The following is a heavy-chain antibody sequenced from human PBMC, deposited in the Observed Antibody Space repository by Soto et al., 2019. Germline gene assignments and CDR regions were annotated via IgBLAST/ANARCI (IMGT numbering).Heavy chain of an antibody. D-gene: IGHD3-16*01. V-gene: IGHV3-9*01. CDR2: INWNSGSI. CDR3: AKEKGFGGVRKGMDV. CDR1: GFTFDDYA. J-gene: IGHJ6*02. Sequence: EVQLVESGGGLVQPGRFLRLSCAASGFTFDDYAMHWVRQAPGKGLEWVSGINWNSGSIGYADSVKGRFTISRDNAKNSLYLQMNSLRTEDTALYYCAKEKGFGGVRKGMDVWGQGTTVTVSS.